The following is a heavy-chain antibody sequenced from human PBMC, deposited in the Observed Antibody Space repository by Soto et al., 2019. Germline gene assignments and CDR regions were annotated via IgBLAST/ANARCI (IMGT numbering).Heavy chain of an antibody. V-gene: IGHV1-46*01. CDR2: TNPRIGST. CDR3: ATGIVVGTERNYGLDV. Sequence: GASVKVSCKASGYTFVNYYMHWVRQAPGQGLEWMGITNPRIGSTIYAQKFQDRVTMTRDTSTNTVYMELSSLRSEDTAVYYCATGIVVGTERNYGLDVWG. J-gene: IGHJ6*02. CDR1: GYTFVNYY. D-gene: IGHD2-21*02.